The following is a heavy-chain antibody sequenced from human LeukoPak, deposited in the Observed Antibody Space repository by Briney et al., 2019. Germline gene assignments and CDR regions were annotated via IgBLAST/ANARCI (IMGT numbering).Heavy chain of an antibody. CDR3: AKGGHIVVVTAIRWSDP. CDR1: GFTFSSYA. CDR2: ISGSGGST. V-gene: IGHV3-23*01. Sequence: GGSLRLSCAASGFTFSSYAMSWVRQAPGKGLEWVSAISGSGGSTYYADSVKGRFTISRDNSKNTLYLQMNSLRAEDTAVYYCAKGGHIVVVTAIRWSDPWGQGTLVTVSS. D-gene: IGHD2-21*02. J-gene: IGHJ5*02.